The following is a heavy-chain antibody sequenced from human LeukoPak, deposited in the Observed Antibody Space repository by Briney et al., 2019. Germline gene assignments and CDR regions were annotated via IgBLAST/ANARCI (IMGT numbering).Heavy chain of an antibody. V-gene: IGHV4-39*07. CDR3: ARLLTLYGSGAPRFAP. CDR1: GGSISSSSYY. D-gene: IGHD3-10*01. J-gene: IGHJ5*02. Sequence: SETLSLTCTVSGGSISSSSYYWGWIRQPPGKGLEWIGEINHSGSTNYNPSLKSRVTISVDTSKNQFSLKLSSVTAADTAVYYCARLLTLYGSGAPRFAPWGQETLVTVSS. CDR2: INHSGST.